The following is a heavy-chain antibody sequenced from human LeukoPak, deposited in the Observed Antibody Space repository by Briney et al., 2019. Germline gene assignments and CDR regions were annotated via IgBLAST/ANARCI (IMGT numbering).Heavy chain of an antibody. D-gene: IGHD6-19*01. CDR1: GYSISSGYY. CDR3: ARAYSSGPKLPTYYFDY. J-gene: IGHJ4*02. V-gene: IGHV4-38-2*02. CDR2: IYHSGST. Sequence: PSETLSLTCTVSGYSISSGYYWGWIRQPPGKGLEWIGSIYHSGSTYYNPSLKSRVTISVDTSKNQFSLKLSSVTAADTAVYYCARAYSSGPKLPTYYFDYWGQGTLVTVSS.